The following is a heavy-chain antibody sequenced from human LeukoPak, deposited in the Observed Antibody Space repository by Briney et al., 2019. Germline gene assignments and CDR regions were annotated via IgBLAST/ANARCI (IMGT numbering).Heavy chain of an antibody. CDR1: GFTFGDYF. V-gene: IGHV3-49*03. Sequence: GGSLRLSCTASGFTFGDYFMSWFRQAPGKGLEWVGFIRSKPYGGTTEYAASVKGRFTISRDDSRGIAYLQMNSLKTEDTAVCYCTRGQYYDSISFDYWGQGTLVTVSS. CDR3: TRGQYYDSISFDY. CDR2: IRSKPYGGTT. D-gene: IGHD3-22*01. J-gene: IGHJ4*02.